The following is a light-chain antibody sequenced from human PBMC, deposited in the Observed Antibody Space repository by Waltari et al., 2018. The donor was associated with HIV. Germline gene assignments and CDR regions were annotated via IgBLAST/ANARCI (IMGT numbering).Light chain of an antibody. CDR2: EVT. V-gene: IGLV2-14*01. CDR3: NSYTISSTLGV. Sequence: QSALTQPASVSGSPGQSITISCTGTRRDVGGYNYVSWYQQHPGKAPKLMIYEVTNRPSGVSNRFSGSKSGNTASLTISGLQAEDEADYYCNSYTISSTLGVFGGGTKLTVL. J-gene: IGLJ3*02. CDR1: RRDVGGYNY.